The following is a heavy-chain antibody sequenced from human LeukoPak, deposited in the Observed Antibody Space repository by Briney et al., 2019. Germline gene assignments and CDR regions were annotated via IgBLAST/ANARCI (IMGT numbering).Heavy chain of an antibody. J-gene: IGHJ4*02. D-gene: IGHD6-19*01. CDR1: GFTFSSYA. CDR3: AKSDGSGWYGGFDH. CDR2: ISGSGGST. V-gene: IGHV3-23*01. Sequence: GGSLRLSCAASGFTFSSYAMSWVRQAPGKGLEWVSAISGSGGSTYYADSGKGRFTISRDNSKNTLYLQMNSLRAEDTAVYYCAKSDGSGWYGGFDHWGQGTLVTVSS.